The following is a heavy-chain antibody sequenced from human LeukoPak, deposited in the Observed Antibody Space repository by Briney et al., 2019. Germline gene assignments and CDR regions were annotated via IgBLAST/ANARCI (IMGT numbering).Heavy chain of an antibody. D-gene: IGHD6-19*01. CDR2: MSSSSKYI. CDR1: GFTFSCYS. CDR3: ARGYISIAVAADAFDI. Sequence: GGSLRLSCAASGFTFSCYSMNWVRQAPGKGLEWVSSMSSSSKYIYYADSVKGRFTISRDNAKNSLFLQMNSLRAEDTAVYYCARGYISIAVAADAFDIWGQGTMVTVSS. V-gene: IGHV3-21*01. J-gene: IGHJ3*02.